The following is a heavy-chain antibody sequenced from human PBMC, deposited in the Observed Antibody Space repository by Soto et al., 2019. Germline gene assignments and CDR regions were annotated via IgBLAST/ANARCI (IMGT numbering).Heavy chain of an antibody. CDR2: ITSGVRT. J-gene: IGHJ4*02. CDR3: AKDYSTVTTDPLSVVLFDY. D-gene: IGHD4-17*01. CDR1: GFSFSSYS. Sequence: PXGSLNLSVEASGFSFSSYSMSGVRQAPGKGLEWVSIITSGVRTYYADSVNGRFTISRDNSKNTVYLQMNSLRAEDTAVYYCAKDYSTVTTDPLSVVLFDYWGRGALVTVSS. V-gene: IGHV3-23*01.